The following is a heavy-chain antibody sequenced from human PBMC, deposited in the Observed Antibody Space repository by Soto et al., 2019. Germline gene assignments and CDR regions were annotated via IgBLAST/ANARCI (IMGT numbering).Heavy chain of an antibody. CDR1: SFIFTSYG. V-gene: IGHV1-18*01. J-gene: IGHJ6*02. Sequence: ASGKVCCKASSFIFTSYGINWVRQAPGQGLEWMGWISGYNGNTKYGQKFQDRVTLTADTSTATAFMEVRSLRGDDSAVYYCATSGGHHFGMDVWGQGTTVTVSS. CDR2: ISGYNGNT. D-gene: IGHD2-8*02. CDR3: ATSGGHHFGMDV.